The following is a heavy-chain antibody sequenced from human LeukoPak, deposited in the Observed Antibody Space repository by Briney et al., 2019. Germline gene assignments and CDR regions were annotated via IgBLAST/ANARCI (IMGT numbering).Heavy chain of an antibody. CDR1: GGSISSGDYY. CDR2: IYYSGST. V-gene: IGHV4-30-4*02. Sequence: SETLSLTCTVSGGSISSGDYYWSWIRQPPGKGLEWIGYIYYSGSTYYNPSLKSRVTISVDPSKNQFSLKLSSVTAADTAVYYCARSEWLAIDYWGQGTLVTVSS. D-gene: IGHD6-19*01. J-gene: IGHJ4*02. CDR3: ARSEWLAIDY.